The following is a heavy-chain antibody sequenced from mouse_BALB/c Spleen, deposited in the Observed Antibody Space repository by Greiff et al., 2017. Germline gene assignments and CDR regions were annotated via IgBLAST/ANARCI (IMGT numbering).Heavy chain of an antibody. D-gene: IGHD2-1*01. V-gene: IGHV3-2*02. J-gene: IGHJ4*01. CDR3: ARCYYGNYDYAMDY. CDR1: GYSITSDYA. CDR2: ISYSGST. Sequence: EVMLVESGPGLVKPSQSLSLTCTVTGYSITSDYAWNWIRQFPGNKLEWMGYISYSGSTSYNPSLKSRISITRDTSKNQFFLQLNSVTTEDTATYYCARCYYGNYDYAMDYWGQGTSVTVSS.